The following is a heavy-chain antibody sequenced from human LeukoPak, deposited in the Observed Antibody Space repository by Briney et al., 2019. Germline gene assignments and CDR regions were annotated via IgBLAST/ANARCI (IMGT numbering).Heavy chain of an antibody. CDR1: GFTFSSYS. V-gene: IGHV3-21*01. CDR3: ARGSRGHYFDY. J-gene: IGHJ4*02. D-gene: IGHD3-10*01. Sequence: KPGGSLRLSCAASGFTFSSYSMNWVRQAPGKGLEWVSSISSSYIYYADSVKGRFTISRDNAKNSLYLQMNSLRAEDTAVYYCARGSRGHYFDYWGQGTLVTVSS. CDR2: ISSSYI.